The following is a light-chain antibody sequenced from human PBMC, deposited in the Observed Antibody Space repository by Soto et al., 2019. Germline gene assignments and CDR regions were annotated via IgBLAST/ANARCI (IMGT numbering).Light chain of an antibody. J-gene: IGKJ1*01. CDR2: DTS. Sequence: EIVLTQSPGTLSLSPGERATLSCRASQSVSNNYLAWYQQKPGQPPRLLIYDTSTRATGVPARFSGSRSGTEFTLTINSLQSEDFAVYYCQQYGSSPSWTFGQGTKVDIK. V-gene: IGKV3-20*01. CDR3: QQYGSSPSWT. CDR1: QSVSNNY.